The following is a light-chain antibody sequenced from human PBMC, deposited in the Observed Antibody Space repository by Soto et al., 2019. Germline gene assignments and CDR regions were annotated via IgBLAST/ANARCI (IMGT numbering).Light chain of an antibody. J-gene: IGLJ1*01. V-gene: IGLV2-8*01. CDR2: EVS. CDR1: SSDVGGYNY. CDR3: SSYEGSNAYV. Sequence: QSVLTQPPSASGSPGHSVTISCTGTSSDVGGYNYVSWYQQHPGKAPKLMIYEVSKRPSGVPDRFSGSKSGNTASLTVSGLQAEDEADYYCSSYEGSNAYVFGTGTKVTVL.